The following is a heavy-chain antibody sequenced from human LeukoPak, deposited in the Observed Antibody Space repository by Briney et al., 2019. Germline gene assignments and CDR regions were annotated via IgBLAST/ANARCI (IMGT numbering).Heavy chain of an antibody. J-gene: IGHJ2*01. Sequence: SETLSLTCSVSGDSISDYYNDYYWTWVRQPAGKGLQWIGRINISGKRDYSPSLQSRVTMSVDTSKNQFSLTLRSVTAADTALYYCVRNLGPRPGWSFDLWGRGTLITVAS. CDR2: INISGKR. D-gene: IGHD3-16*01. CDR3: VRNLGPRPGWSFDL. CDR1: GDSISDYY. V-gene: IGHV4-4*07.